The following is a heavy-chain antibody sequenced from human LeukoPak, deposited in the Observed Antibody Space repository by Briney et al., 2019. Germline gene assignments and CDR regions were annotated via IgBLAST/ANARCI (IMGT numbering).Heavy chain of an antibody. J-gene: IGHJ6*03. Sequence: SETLSLTCTVSGDSISSSSYFWAWIRQPPGKGLEWIGSIYYSGSTYYNPSLKSRVTISVDTSKNQFSLKLSSVTAADTAVYYCARPSSPGYYYYYMDVWGKGTTVTVSS. CDR3: ARPSSPGYYYYYMDV. CDR2: IYYSGST. CDR1: GDSISSSSYF. V-gene: IGHV4-39*01. D-gene: IGHD6-6*01.